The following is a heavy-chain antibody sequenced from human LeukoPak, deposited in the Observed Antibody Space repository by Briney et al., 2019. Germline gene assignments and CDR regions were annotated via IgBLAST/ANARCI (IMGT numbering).Heavy chain of an antibody. V-gene: IGHV4-4*07. J-gene: IGHJ4*02. CDR2: IYISGSGST. D-gene: IGHD6-19*01. CDR1: GGSISSYY. Sequence: SETLSLTCTVSGGSISSYYWSWIRQPAGKGLEWIGRIYISGSGSTNYNPSLKSRVTMSVDTSKNQFSLKLSSVTAADTAVYYCALFPDSSGWYGGDYWGQGTLVTVSS. CDR3: ALFPDSSGWYGGDY.